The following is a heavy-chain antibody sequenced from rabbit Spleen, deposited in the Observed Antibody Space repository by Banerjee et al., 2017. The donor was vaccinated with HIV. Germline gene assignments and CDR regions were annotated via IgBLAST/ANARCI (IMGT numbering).Heavy chain of an antibody. V-gene: IGHV1S40*01. CDR2: IATGSSGST. D-gene: IGHD1-1*01. CDR3: ARGYGSGHYIDAYFDL. J-gene: IGHJ4*01. CDR1: GFSFSSSYY. Sequence: QSLEESGGDLVKPGASLALTCTASGFSFSSSYYMYWVRQAPGKGLEWIASIATGSSGSTWYASWAKGRFTISKTSTTVTLQMTSLTAADTATYFCARGYGSGHYIDAYFDLWGQGTLVTVS.